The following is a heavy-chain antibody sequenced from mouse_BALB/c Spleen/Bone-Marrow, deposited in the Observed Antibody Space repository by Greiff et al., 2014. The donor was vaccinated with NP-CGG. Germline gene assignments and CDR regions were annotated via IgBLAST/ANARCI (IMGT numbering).Heavy chain of an antibody. Sequence: LVESGAELVRPGASVKISCKPSGFAFSSSWMNWVKKRPEQGLEWIGQIYPGDGDTNYNGKFKGKATLTADKSSNTAYLHLGSLTSEDSAVYFCARSGYSAIDYWGQGTSVTVSS. CDR1: GFAFSSSW. CDR3: ARSGYSAIDY. D-gene: IGHD1-3*01. V-gene: IGHV1-80*01. CDR2: IYPGDGDT. J-gene: IGHJ4*01.